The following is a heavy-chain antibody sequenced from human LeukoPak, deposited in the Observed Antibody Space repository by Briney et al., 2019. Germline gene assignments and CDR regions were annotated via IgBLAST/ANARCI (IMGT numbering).Heavy chain of an antibody. CDR3: ALGDILTGYIY. Sequence: GGSLRLSCAASGFTFSSYSMNWVRQAPGKGLEWVSSISSSSSYIYYADSVKVRFTISRDNAKNSLYLQMNSLRAAETAVYYCALGDILTGYIYWGQGTLVTVSS. J-gene: IGHJ4*02. D-gene: IGHD3-9*01. V-gene: IGHV3-21*01. CDR1: GFTFSSYS. CDR2: ISSSSSYI.